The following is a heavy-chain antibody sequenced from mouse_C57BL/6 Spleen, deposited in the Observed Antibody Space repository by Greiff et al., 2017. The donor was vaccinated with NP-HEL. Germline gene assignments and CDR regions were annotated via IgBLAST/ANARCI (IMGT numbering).Heavy chain of an antibody. V-gene: IGHV1-61*01. Sequence: QVQLKQSGAELVRPGSSVKLSCKASGYTFTSYWMDWVKQRPGQGLEWIGNIYPSDSETHYNQKFKDKATLTVDKSSSTAYMQLSSLTSEDSAVYYCAREGSSYFDYWGQGTTLTVSS. D-gene: IGHD1-1*01. CDR1: GYTFTSYW. CDR2: IYPSDSET. J-gene: IGHJ2*01. CDR3: AREGSSYFDY.